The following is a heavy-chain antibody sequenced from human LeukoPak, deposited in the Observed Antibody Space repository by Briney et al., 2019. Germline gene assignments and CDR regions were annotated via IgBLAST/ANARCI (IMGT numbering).Heavy chain of an antibody. CDR2: ISSSSSYI. CDR1: GFTFSSYS. D-gene: IGHD5-12*01. V-gene: IGHV3-21*01. CDR3: ARAPFPYGGYDY. Sequence: GGSLRLSCAASGFTFSSYSMNWVRQAPGKGLEWVSSISSSSSYIYYADSVKGRFTISRDNAKNSLYLQMNSLRAEDKAVYYCARAPFPYGGYDYWGQGTLVTVSS. J-gene: IGHJ4*02.